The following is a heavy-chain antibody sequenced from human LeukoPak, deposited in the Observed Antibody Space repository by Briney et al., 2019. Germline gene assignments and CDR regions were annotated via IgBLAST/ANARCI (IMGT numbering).Heavy chain of an antibody. CDR1: GFRFSDYY. CDR2: ITSGGMA. CDR3: ARDSTAFSWFGELAF. D-gene: IGHD3-10*01. Sequence: PGGSLRLSCATSGFRFSDYYMTWIRQTPGKGLEWVAYITSGGMAYYSASVQGRFTIPRDNVNNSLYLEMNSLRADDTAVYYCARDSTAFSWFGELAFWGQGALVSVSS. V-gene: IGHV3-11*01. J-gene: IGHJ4*02.